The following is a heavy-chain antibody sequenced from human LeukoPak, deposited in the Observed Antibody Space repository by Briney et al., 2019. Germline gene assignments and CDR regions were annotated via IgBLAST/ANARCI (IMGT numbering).Heavy chain of an antibody. CDR3: ARDIDRWEGIHIFDY. CDR2: ISYDGSNK. Sequence: GGSLRLSCAASGFTFSSYAMHWVRQAPGKGLEWVAVISYDGSNKYYADSVKGRFTISRDNSKNTLYLQMNSLRAEDTAVYYCARDIDRWEGIHIFDYWGRGTLVTVSS. CDR1: GFTFSSYA. V-gene: IGHV3-30-3*01. J-gene: IGHJ4*02. D-gene: IGHD1-26*01.